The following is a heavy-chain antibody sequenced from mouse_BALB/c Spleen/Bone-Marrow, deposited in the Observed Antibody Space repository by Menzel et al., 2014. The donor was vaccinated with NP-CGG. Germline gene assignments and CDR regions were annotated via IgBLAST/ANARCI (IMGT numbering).Heavy chain of an antibody. CDR2: INPGSGGT. V-gene: IGHV1-54*03. J-gene: IGHJ3*01. CDR1: GYAFTNYL. Sequence: VQLQESGAELVRPGTSVKESCKASGYAFTNYLIEWVKQRPGQGLEWIGVINPGSGGTNYNEKFKGKATLTADKSSSTAYMQLSSLTSDDSAVYFCARSRTGFAYWGQGTLVTVSA. CDR3: ARSRTGFAY.